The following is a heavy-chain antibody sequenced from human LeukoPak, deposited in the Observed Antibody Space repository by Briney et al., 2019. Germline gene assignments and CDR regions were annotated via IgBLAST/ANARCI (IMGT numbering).Heavy chain of an antibody. CDR1: GGSISSYY. J-gene: IGHJ4*02. V-gene: IGHV4-4*07. Sequence: SETLSLTCTVSGGSISSYYWSWIRQPAGKGLERIGRIYTSGGTNYNPSLKSRVTVSVDTSKNQFSLKLTSVTAADTAVYYCARDLSHSGWYQEGYWGQGTLVTVSS. D-gene: IGHD6-19*01. CDR2: IYTSGGT. CDR3: ARDLSHSGWYQEGY.